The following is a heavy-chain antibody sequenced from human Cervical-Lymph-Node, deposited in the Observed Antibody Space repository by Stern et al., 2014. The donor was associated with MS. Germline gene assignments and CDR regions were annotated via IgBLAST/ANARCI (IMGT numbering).Heavy chain of an antibody. Sequence: EVQLVESGAEVKKAGESLRISCKGSGYTFDKYWIGWVRQMPGKGLEGMGIIYADDSDTKYSPSFQGQVTISVDKSISTAYLQWSSLKASDSAMYYCARHEGYNSGWFTRNWFDPWGEGTLVTVSS. CDR2: IYADDSDT. J-gene: IGHJ5*02. V-gene: IGHV5-51*01. D-gene: IGHD6-19*01. CDR3: ARHEGYNSGWFTRNWFDP. CDR1: GYTFDKYW.